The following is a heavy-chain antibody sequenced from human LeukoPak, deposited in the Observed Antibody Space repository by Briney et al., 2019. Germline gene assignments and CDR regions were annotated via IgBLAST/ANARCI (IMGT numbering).Heavy chain of an antibody. CDR3: ARQSPLDLYFDY. V-gene: IGHV3-7*01. Sequence: GGSLRLSCTASGFPFSSYWMTWVRQAPGKGLEWVANIKLDGSVINYVDSVKGRFTISRDNAKNSLYLQMNSLRAEDTAVFYCARQSPLDLYFDYWGQGTLVTVSS. J-gene: IGHJ4*02. CDR1: GFPFSSYW. CDR2: IKLDGSVI. D-gene: IGHD1-1*01.